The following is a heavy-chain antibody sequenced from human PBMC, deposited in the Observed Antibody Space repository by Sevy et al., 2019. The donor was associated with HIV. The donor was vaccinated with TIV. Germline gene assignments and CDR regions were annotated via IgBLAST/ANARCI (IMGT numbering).Heavy chain of an antibody. J-gene: IGHJ6*02. CDR1: GFTFTTYA. CDR2: ISGSGGST. CDR3: AKRYSCSMAPQYFCDGLDV. D-gene: IGHD5-12*01. V-gene: IGHV3-23*01. Sequence: GGSLRLSCAASGFTFTTYAMTWVRQAPGKGLQWVSAISGSGGSTYYADSVEGRFTISRDNSKSTLYLQMNSLTPEDTAVYYGAKRYSCSMAPQYFCDGLDVWGQGTTVTVSS.